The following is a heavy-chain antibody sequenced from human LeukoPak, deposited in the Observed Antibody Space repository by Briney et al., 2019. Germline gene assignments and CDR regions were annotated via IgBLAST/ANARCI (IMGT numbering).Heavy chain of an antibody. V-gene: IGHV3-74*01. CDR2: INNDGSIT. CDR1: EFTISRYW. D-gene: IGHD1/OR15-1a*01. CDR3: ARGWNTTPRSGFDI. J-gene: IGHJ3*02. Sequence: PGGSLRLSCAASEFTISRYWTHWVRQAPGKGLVWVSNINNDGSITTYADSVKGRFTISRDNVKNTLFLQMNSLGAEDTALYYCARGWNTTPRSGFDIWGLGTMVTVSS.